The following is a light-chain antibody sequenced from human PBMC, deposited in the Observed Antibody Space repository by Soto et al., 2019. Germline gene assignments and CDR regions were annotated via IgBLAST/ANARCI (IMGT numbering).Light chain of an antibody. V-gene: IGKV1-9*01. CDR2: AAS. J-gene: IGKJ5*01. CDR3: QQLNSYPIT. Sequence: GESVTITCRASQVISTSLAWYQVKPGKAPKLLIYAASTLQSGVPSRFSGSGSGTEFTLTISRLQPEDFATYYCQQLNSYPITFGQGTRLEIK. CDR1: QVISTS.